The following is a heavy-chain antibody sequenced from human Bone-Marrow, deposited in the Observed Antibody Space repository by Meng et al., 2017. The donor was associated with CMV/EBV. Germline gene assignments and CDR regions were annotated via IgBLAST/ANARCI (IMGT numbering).Heavy chain of an antibody. J-gene: IGHJ6*02. V-gene: IGHV3-7*01. CDR1: GFPFSNYW. CDR3: ARARRYSQGGMDV. Sequence: GESLKISCAASGFPFSNYWMSWVRQAPEMGLEWVATIRPDGGEQYYRDSAQGRFNISRDNAKNSLYLQMNSLRAEDTAVYYCARARRYSQGGMDVWGQGTTVTVSS. D-gene: IGHD1-26*01. CDR2: IRPDGGEQ.